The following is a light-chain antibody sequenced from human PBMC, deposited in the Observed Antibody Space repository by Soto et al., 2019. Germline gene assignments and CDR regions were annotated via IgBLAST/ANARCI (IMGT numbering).Light chain of an antibody. V-gene: IGKV1-5*01. J-gene: IGKJ1*01. CDR1: QTINNW. CDR2: HAS. Sequence: DIQMTQSPSTLSASIGDRVTITCRASQTINNWLAWYQQKPGKAPNLLIYHASNLETGVPSRFSGSAFGTEFTLPISSLQPDDFATYYYQHYNSYPWTFGQGTKVEIK. CDR3: QHYNSYPWT.